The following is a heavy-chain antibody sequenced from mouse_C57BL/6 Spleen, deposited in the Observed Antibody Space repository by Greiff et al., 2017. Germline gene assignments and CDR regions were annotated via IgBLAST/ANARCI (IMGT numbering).Heavy chain of an antibody. Sequence: EVKLVESGGGLVKPGGSLKLSCAASGFTFSDSGMHWVRQAPEKGLEWVAYISSGSSTIYSANTVKGRFTISIDNAKNTPFLQMTSLRSEDTDMYYCARGPYYYGSSHYFDYWGQGTTLTVSS. CDR2: ISSGSSTI. V-gene: IGHV5-17*01. CDR3: ARGPYYYGSSHYFDY. CDR1: GFTFSDSG. D-gene: IGHD1-1*01. J-gene: IGHJ2*01.